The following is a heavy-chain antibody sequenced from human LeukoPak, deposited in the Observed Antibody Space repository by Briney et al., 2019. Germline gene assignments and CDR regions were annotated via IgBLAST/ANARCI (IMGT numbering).Heavy chain of an antibody. CDR1: GGSISSSHW. V-gene: IGHV4-4*02. J-gene: IGHJ4*02. Sequence: SGTLSLTCAVSGGSISSSHWWNWVRQPPGKGLEWTGEIYHSGNTNYNPSLKSRVTISVDKSKNQFSLKLSSVTAADTAVYSCARDSYYYGSGSYRGNDYWGQGTLVTVSS. D-gene: IGHD3-10*01. CDR3: ARDSYYYGSGSYRGNDY. CDR2: IYHSGNT.